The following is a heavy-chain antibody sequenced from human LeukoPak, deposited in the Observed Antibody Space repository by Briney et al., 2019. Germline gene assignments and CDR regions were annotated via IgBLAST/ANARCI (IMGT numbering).Heavy chain of an antibody. J-gene: IGHJ4*02. CDR1: GGSISSYY. CDR3: ARQPYSSGWYRNPFDY. V-gene: IGHV4-59*01. Sequence: SETLSLTCTVSGGSISSYYWSWIRQPPGKGLEWIGYTYYSGSTNYNPSLKSRVTISVDTSKNQFSLKLSSVTAADTAVYYCARQPYSSGWYRNPFDYWGQGTLVTVSS. CDR2: TYYSGST. D-gene: IGHD6-19*01.